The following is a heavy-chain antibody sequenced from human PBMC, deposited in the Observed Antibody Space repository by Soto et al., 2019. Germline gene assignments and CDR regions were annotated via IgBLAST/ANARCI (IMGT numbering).Heavy chain of an antibody. CDR3: ARMTSSLSPGR. J-gene: IGHJ4*02. D-gene: IGHD2-2*01. CDR2: IWYDGSPT. V-gene: IGHV3-33*01. Sequence: GGSLRLSCAASGFTFSSYGMHWVRQAPGKGLEWVAVIWYDGSPTYYAGSVKGRFTISRDNAKKSLYLQMNSLRAEDTAVYYCARMTSSLSPGRWGQGTLVTVSS. CDR1: GFTFSSYG.